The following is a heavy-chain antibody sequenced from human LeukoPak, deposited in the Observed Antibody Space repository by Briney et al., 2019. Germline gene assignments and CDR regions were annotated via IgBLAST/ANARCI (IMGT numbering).Heavy chain of an antibody. CDR1: GYTFTGYY. V-gene: IGHV1-2*02. J-gene: IGHJ3*02. CDR3: ASTVLWFGELWLGDI. Sequence: ASVKVSCKASGYTFTGYYMHWVRRAPGQGLEWMGWINPNSGGTNYAQKSQGRVTMTRDTSISTAYMELSRLRSDDTAVYYCASTVLWFGELWLGDIWGQGTMVTVSS. D-gene: IGHD3-10*01. CDR2: INPNSGGT.